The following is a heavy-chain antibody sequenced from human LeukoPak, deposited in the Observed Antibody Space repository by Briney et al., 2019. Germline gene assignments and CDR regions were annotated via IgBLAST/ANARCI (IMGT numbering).Heavy chain of an antibody. CDR3: AKDVGYCSSTTCYKPFDY. J-gene: IGHJ4*02. D-gene: IGHD2-2*02. Sequence: GGSLRLSCAASAFTFSNYAMSWVRPAPGKGLEWVSAFSGSGGSTYYADSVKGRFSISRDNSKNTLYLQMYSLRAEDTAVYYCAKDVGYCSSTTCYKPFDYWGQGTLVTVSS. CDR2: FSGSGGST. V-gene: IGHV3-23*01. CDR1: AFTFSNYA.